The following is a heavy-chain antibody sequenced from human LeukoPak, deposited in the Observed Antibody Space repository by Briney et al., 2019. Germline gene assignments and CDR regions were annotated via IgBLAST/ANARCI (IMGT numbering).Heavy chain of an antibody. CDR3: ARDGSNGDYVYYDY. CDR1: GFTFSSYS. V-gene: IGHV3-21*04. J-gene: IGHJ4*02. D-gene: IGHD3-16*01. Sequence: GGSLRLSCAASGFTFSSYSMNWVRQAPGKGLEWVPSISSSSSYIYYADSVKGRFTISRDNAKNSLYLQMNTLRAEDTALYHCARDGSNGDYVYYDYWGQGALVTVSS. CDR2: ISSSSSYI.